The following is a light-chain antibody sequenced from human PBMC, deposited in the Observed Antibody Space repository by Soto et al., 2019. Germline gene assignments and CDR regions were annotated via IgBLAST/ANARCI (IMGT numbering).Light chain of an antibody. V-gene: IGKV3-15*01. CDR2: GAS. Sequence: EIVMTQSPATLSVSPGGRATLSCRASQSISSNLAWYQQKRGQSPRLLIYGASTRATGIPARFSGSGSETEFTLTISSLQSDAFAVYYCQQYNNWPPAWTFGQGTKVDIK. CDR3: QQYNNWPPAWT. CDR1: QSISSN. J-gene: IGKJ1*01.